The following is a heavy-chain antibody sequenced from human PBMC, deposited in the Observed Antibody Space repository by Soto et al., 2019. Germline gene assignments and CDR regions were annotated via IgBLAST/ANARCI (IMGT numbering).Heavy chain of an antibody. CDR3: AHRRLGIAAAGIGYFQH. J-gene: IGHJ1*01. CDR2: IYWNDDK. Sequence: QITLKESGPTLVKPTQTLTLTCTFSGFSLSTSGVGVGWIRQPPGKALEWLALIYWNDDKRYSPSLKSRLTITEDTSKNHVVLTMSVMDPVDTATYYCAHRRLGIAAAGIGYFQHWGQGTLVSVSA. CDR1: GFSLSTSGVG. V-gene: IGHV2-5*01. D-gene: IGHD6-13*01.